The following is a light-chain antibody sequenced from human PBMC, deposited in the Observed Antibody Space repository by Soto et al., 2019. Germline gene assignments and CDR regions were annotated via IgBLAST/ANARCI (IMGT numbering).Light chain of an antibody. J-gene: IGKJ1*01. V-gene: IGKV1-5*01. CDR3: QQYNDYPWT. Sequence: DIQMTQSPSTLSASVGDRVTITCRASQSVTTWLAWYQQKPGKAPNLLIYGAPTLESGVPSRFSGSGSGTEFTLTISSLQSDDFATYYCQQYNDYPWTFGQGTRVDVK. CDR1: QSVTTW. CDR2: GAP.